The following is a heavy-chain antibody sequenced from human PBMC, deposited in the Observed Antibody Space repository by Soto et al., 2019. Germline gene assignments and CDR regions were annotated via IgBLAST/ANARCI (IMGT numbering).Heavy chain of an antibody. J-gene: IGHJ4*02. Sequence: QVQLVQSGAEVKKPGASVKVYCKAYGYTFTNYAMHWVRQAPGQRLEWMGWINAGNANTKYSQRFQGRVTITRDTSASTAYMELSSLRSEDTAVYYCARVSGISVAEVWGQGTLVTVSS. CDR2: INAGNANT. D-gene: IGHD6-19*01. CDR3: ARVSGISVAEV. CDR1: GYTFTNYA. V-gene: IGHV1-3*01.